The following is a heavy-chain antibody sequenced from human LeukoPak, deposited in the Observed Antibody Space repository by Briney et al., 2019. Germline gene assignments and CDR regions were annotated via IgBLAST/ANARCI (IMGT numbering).Heavy chain of an antibody. J-gene: IGHJ4*02. CDR2: MFYNGTT. D-gene: IGHD6-19*01. CDR3: ARHTYTVSYTRGWYYFDY. Sequence: SETLSLTCTVSGGSISSSGYYWAWIRQPPGKGLEWIGSMFYNGTTYYSPSLKSRVTISVGTSKNQLSLKLSSVTAADTAVYYCARHTYTVSYTRGWYYFDYWGQGTLVTVSS. CDR1: GGSISSSGYY. V-gene: IGHV4-39*01.